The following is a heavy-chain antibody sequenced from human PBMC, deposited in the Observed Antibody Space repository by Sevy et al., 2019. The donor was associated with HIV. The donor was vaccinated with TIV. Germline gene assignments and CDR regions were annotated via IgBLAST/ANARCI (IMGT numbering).Heavy chain of an antibody. CDR2: IRAKADTDAT. J-gene: IGHJ4*02. CDR1: GFTFSDSS. CDR3: TRPWTWSRSFFPDFHY. D-gene: IGHD3-3*01. V-gene: IGHV3-73*01. Sequence: GGSLRLSCAASGFTFSDSSVHWVRQASGKGLEWVGRIRAKADTDATPYAASVKGRFTISRDDSKNTAFLHMTGLKSADTAVYYCTRPWTWSRSFFPDFHYWGQGTLVTVSS.